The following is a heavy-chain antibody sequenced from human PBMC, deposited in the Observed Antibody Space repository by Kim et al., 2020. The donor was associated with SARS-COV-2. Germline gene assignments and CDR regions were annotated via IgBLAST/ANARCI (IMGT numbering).Heavy chain of an antibody. Sequence: TRSAVSVKGRFTISRGNAKNPLYLQMDRLGAEDTAVYYCARGTSGSYRGYWGQGTLVTVSS. CDR2: T. CDR3: ARGTSGSYRGY. D-gene: IGHD1-26*01. V-gene: IGHV3-74*01. J-gene: IGHJ4*02.